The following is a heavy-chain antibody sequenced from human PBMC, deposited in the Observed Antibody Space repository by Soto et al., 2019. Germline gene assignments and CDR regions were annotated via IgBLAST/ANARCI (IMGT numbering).Heavy chain of an antibody. Sequence: CVKVCCKASGYTFPSYAMQWVRQAPGQRLEWMGWINAGNGNTKYSQKFQGRVTITRDTSASTAYMELSSRRSEDTAVYYWAFPEWEPPPDYYYGMAVWGQGTTVTVS. CDR2: INAGNGNT. V-gene: IGHV1-3*01. D-gene: IGHD1-26*01. CDR3: AFPEWEPPPDYYYGMAV. J-gene: IGHJ6*02. CDR1: GYTFPSYA.